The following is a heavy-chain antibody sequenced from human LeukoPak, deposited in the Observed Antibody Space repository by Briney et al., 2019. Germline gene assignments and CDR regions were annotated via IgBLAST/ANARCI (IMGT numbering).Heavy chain of an antibody. J-gene: IGHJ4*02. CDR1: GYTSTGYY. CDR3: ARALRCLEWTTGY. V-gene: IGHV1-2*02. D-gene: IGHD3-3*01. CDR2: INPNSGGT. Sequence: GASVKVSCKASGYTSTGYYMHWVRQAPGQGLEWMGWINPNSGGTNYAQKFQGRVTMTRDTSISTAYMELSRLRSDDTAVYYCARALRCLEWTTGYWGQGTLVTVSS.